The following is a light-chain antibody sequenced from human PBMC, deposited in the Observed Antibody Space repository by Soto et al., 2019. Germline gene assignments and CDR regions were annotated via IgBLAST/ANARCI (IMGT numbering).Light chain of an antibody. CDR2: DND. CDR3: GTWDSSLSAWV. Sequence: QSALTQPPSVSAAPGQKVTISCSGNSPNIGNNYVSWYQQLPGTAPKLLIFDNDQRPSGIPDRFSGSRSGTSATLGITGLQTGDEADYYCGTWDSSLSAWVFGGGTKVTVL. V-gene: IGLV1-51*01. J-gene: IGLJ3*02. CDR1: SPNIGNNY.